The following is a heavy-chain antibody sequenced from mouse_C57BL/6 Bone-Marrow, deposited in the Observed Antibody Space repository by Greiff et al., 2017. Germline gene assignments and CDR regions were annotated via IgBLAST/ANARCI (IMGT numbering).Heavy chain of an antibody. Sequence: EVQLQQSGAELVRPGASVKLSCTASGFNIKDDYMHWVKQRPEQGLEGIGWIDPENGDTEYASKFQGKATITADTSSNTAYLQLSSLTSEDTAVYYCTTPLCNDEGYWGQGTTLTVSS. CDR3: TTPLCNDEGY. D-gene: IGHD6-5*01. J-gene: IGHJ2*01. V-gene: IGHV14-4*01. CDR1: GFNIKDDY. CDR2: IDPENGDT.